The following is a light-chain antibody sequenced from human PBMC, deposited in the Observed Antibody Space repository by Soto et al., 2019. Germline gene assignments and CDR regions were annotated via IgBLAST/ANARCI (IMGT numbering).Light chain of an antibody. CDR2: AAS. CDR3: QQYGDSPLT. Sequence: IVLTQSPGTLSLSPGERATLSCRASQSVPSKYLAWYQQNPGQAPRLLIYAASTRAAAVPDRFTGSGSGTDFALTISRLEPEDFGVYYCQQYGDSPLTSGPGTKVNIK. J-gene: IGKJ3*01. CDR1: QSVPSKY. V-gene: IGKV3-20*01.